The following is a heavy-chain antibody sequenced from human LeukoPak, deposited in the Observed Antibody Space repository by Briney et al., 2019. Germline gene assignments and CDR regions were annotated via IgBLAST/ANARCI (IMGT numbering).Heavy chain of an antibody. Sequence: GGSLRLSCAASGFTFSSYGMHWVRRAPGKGLEWVAVISYDGSNKYYVDSVKGRFTISRDNSKNTLYVQMNSLRAEDTAVYYCAKDRVWFGELLPDYWGQGTLVTVSS. CDR1: GFTFSSYG. V-gene: IGHV3-30*18. CDR3: AKDRVWFGELLPDY. J-gene: IGHJ4*02. CDR2: ISYDGSNK. D-gene: IGHD3-10*01.